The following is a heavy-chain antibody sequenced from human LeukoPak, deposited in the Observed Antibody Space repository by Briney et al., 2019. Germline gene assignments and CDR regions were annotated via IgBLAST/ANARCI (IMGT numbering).Heavy chain of an antibody. CDR1: GFTVSGNY. J-gene: IGHJ3*02. V-gene: IGHV3-23*01. D-gene: IGHD2-21*02. Sequence: PGGSLRLSCAASGFTVSGNYMSWVRQAPGKGVEWVSVISGSGGSTYYADSVKGRFTISRDNSKNTLYLQMNSLRAEDTAVYYCAKDLPYCGGDCYRAVAFDIWGQGTMVTVSS. CDR3: AKDLPYCGGDCYRAVAFDI. CDR2: ISGSGGST.